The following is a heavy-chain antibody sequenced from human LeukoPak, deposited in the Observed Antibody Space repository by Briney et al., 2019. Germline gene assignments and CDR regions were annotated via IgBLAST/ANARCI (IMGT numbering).Heavy chain of an antibody. D-gene: IGHD4-17*01. CDR1: GFTFSSYW. J-gene: IGHJ4*02. CDR3: LRDKGDVTRPSSERFDY. CDR2: IKQDGSEK. Sequence: GGSLRLSCAASGFTFSSYWMSWVRQAPGKGLEWVANIKQDGSEKYYVDSVKGRFTISRDNAKNSLYLQMNSLRAEDTAVYYCLRDKGDVTRPSSERFDYWGQGILVTVSS. V-gene: IGHV3-7*05.